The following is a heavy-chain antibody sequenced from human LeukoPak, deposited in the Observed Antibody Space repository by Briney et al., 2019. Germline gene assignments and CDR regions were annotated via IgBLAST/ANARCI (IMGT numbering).Heavy chain of an antibody. V-gene: IGHV3-21*01. Sequence: GGSLRLSCAASGFTFSSYSMNWVRQAPGKGLEWVSSISSSSSYIYYADSVKGRFTISRDNAKNSLYLQMNSLRAEDTAVYYCAREVAGARRLFDYWGQGTLVTVSS. CDR3: AREVAGARRLFDY. CDR1: GFTFSSYS. J-gene: IGHJ4*02. D-gene: IGHD2-15*01. CDR2: ISSSSSYI.